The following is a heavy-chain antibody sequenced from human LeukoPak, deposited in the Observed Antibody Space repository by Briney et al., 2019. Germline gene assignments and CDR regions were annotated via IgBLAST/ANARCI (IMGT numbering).Heavy chain of an antibody. V-gene: IGHV6-1*01. J-gene: IGHJ6*02. Sequence: SQTLSLTCAISGDGVSSNSAAWNWIRQSPSRGLEWLGRTYYRSKWYNDYTVSVKTRIIIKPDTSKNQFSLQVNSVTPEDTAVYYCARGYGRGMDVWGQGTTVTVSS. CDR1: GDGVSSNSAA. CDR3: ARGYGRGMDV. D-gene: IGHD1-26*01. CDR2: TYYRSKWYN.